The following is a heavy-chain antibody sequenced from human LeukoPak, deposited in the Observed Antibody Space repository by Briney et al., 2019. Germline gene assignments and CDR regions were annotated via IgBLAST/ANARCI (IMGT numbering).Heavy chain of an antibody. J-gene: IGHJ4*02. CDR3: ARPPLDY. CDR1: GGSFSDYH. Sequence: SETLSLTCAVYGGSFSDYHWSWICQPPGKGLEWIGEVNHSGSTNYNPSLKSRVTISVDTSKNQFSLKLSSVTAADTAVYYCARPPLDYWGQGTLVTVSS. CDR2: VNHSGST. V-gene: IGHV4-34*01.